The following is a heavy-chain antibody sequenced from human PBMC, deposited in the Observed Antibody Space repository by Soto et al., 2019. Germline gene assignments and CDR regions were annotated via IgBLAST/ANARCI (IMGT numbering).Heavy chain of an antibody. J-gene: IGHJ4*02. V-gene: IGHV4-30-4*01. D-gene: IGHD2-8*02. CDR2: TLSSGST. CDR1: GGSISSGVYY. Sequence: PSETLSLTCLVSGGSISSGVYYWSWICQPPGKGLEWIGYTLSSGSTSYNPSLTSRVTISVDTSKNQFSLKLTSVTAADTAVYYCARDKITGLFDYWGQGTLVTVSS. CDR3: ARDKITGLFDY.